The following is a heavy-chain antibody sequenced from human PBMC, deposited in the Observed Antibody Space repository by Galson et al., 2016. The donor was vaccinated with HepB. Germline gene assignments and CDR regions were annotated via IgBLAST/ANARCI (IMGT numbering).Heavy chain of an antibody. CDR3: ATGYGSFYPGNNLDY. V-gene: IGHV4-59*01. Sequence: SETLSLTCTVSGASTRTYYWSWIRQPPGKGLEWIGYIHHSGNTNYNPSLKSRFTISVGTAKYQIPLKLTSVTAADTAVYYCATGYGSFYPGNNLDYWGHGTLVTVSS. J-gene: IGHJ4*01. CDR2: IHHSGNT. D-gene: IGHD2-2*03. CDR1: GASTRTYY.